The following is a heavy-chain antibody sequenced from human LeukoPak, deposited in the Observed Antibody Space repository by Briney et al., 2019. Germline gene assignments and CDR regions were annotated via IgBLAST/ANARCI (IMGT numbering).Heavy chain of an antibody. CDR1: GGSISSYY. V-gene: IGHV4-59*08. CDR3: ARQSWNDVHFDY. D-gene: IGHD1-1*01. J-gene: IGHJ4*02. Sequence: SETLSLTCTVSGGSISSYYWSWIRQPAGKGLEWIGYIYYSGTTKYNPSLKSRVTISVDTSKNQFSLKLSSVTAADTAVYYCARQSWNDVHFDYWGQGTLVTVSS. CDR2: IYYSGTT.